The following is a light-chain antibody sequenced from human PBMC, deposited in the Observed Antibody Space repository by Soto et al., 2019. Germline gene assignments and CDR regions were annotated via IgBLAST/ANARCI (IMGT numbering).Light chain of an antibody. CDR1: KSVRSSH. CDR3: QQYSISPPSST. J-gene: IGKJ1*01. V-gene: IGKV3-20*01. CDR2: GAS. Sequence: IVLTQSPVTLSLSPGASATFSCRASKSVRSSHLAWYQQKPGQAPRLLIYGASSRATGIPDRFSGSGCGTDFSLSIGRLDPEDFAVYYCQQYSISPPSSTFGQGTKVDI.